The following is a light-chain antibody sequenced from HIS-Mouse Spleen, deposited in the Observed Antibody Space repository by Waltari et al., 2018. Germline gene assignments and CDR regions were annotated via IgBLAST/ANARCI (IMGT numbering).Light chain of an antibody. CDR3: QQYNNWPPLT. J-gene: IGKJ4*01. CDR1: QSVSSN. Sequence: EIVMTQSPATLSVSPGERATLSCRASQSVSSNLAWYQQKPGQAPRLLIYGASTRATGIPARCSGSVSGTELTLTISSLQSEDFAVYCCQQYNNWPPLTFGGGTKVEIK. CDR2: GAS. V-gene: IGKV3-15*01.